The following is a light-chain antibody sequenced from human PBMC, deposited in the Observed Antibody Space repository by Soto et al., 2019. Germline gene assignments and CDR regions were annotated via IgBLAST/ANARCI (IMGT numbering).Light chain of an antibody. CDR1: SSDVGGYNY. J-gene: IGLJ2*01. CDR2: EVT. V-gene: IGLV2-14*01. CDR3: SSYTSTSTYVV. Sequence: QSALTQPASVSGSPGQSITISCTGTSSDVGGYNYVSWYQQHPGKAPKLMLFEVTNRPSGVSNRFSGSKSGNTASLTISGLQAEDEADYYFSSYTSTSTYVVFGGGTKLTVL.